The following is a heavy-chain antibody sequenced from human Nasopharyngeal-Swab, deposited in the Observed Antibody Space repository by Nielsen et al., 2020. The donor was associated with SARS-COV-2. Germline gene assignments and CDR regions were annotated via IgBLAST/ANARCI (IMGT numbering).Heavy chain of an antibody. CDR1: GFTFSSYG. CDR2: IWYDGSNK. J-gene: IGHJ4*02. D-gene: IGHD6-19*01. CDR3: ARDKERAGYSSGWYGL. V-gene: IGHV3-33*01. Sequence: GGSLRLSCAASGFTFSSYGMHWVRQDPGKGLEWVAVIWYDGSNKYYADSVKGRFTISRDNSKNTLYLQMNSLRAEDTAVYYCARDKERAGYSSGWYGLGGQGTLVTVSS.